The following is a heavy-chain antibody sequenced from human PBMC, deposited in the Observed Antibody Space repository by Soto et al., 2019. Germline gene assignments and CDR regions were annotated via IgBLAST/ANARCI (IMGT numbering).Heavy chain of an antibody. CDR2: IKSNTDGGTA. J-gene: IGHJ4*02. Sequence: GGSLRLSCAASGIDLSHPWMTWVRQAAGKGLEWVGRIKSNTDGGTADYAAPVKGRFTISRDDSKNTVYLQMNSLKTEDTAVYFCTTGIYYDLLTGYHNVAYWGQGTLVTVSS. CDR1: GIDLSHPW. CDR3: TTGIYYDLLTGYHNVAY. D-gene: IGHD3-9*01. V-gene: IGHV3-15*01.